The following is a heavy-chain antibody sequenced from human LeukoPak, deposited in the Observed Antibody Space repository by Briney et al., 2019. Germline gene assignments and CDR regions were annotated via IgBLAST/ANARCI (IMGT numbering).Heavy chain of an antibody. CDR3: ARLRVRGVITKLDYYYGMDV. V-gene: IGHV3-11*06. CDR1: GFTFSDYY. D-gene: IGHD3-10*01. CDR2: ISSSSSYI. J-gene: IGHJ6*02. Sequence: GGSLRLSCAASGFTFSDYYMSWIRQAPGKGLEWVSSISSSSSYIYYADSVKGRFTISRDNAKSSLYLQMNSLRAEDTAVYYCARLRVRGVITKLDYYYGMDVWGQGTTVTVSS.